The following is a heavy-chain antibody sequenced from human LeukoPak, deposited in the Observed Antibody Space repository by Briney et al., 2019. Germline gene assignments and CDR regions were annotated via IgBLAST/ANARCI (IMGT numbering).Heavy chain of an antibody. CDR1: GFTFSSYG. Sequence: GRSLRLSCAASGFTFSSYGMHWVRQAPGKGLEWVAVISYDGSNKYYADSVKGRFTISRDNSKNTLYLQMNSLRAEDTAVYYCARNSYYDFWSGYPTYWGQGTLVTVSS. V-gene: IGHV3-30*03. D-gene: IGHD3-3*01. CDR3: ARNSYYDFWSGYPTY. CDR2: ISYDGSNK. J-gene: IGHJ4*02.